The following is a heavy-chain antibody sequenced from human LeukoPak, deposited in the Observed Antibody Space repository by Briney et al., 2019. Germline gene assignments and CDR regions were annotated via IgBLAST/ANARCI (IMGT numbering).Heavy chain of an antibody. D-gene: IGHD3-9*01. CDR2: INPSGGST. J-gene: IGHJ4*02. CDR1: GYTFTSYY. V-gene: IGHV1-46*01. Sequence: ASVKVSCKASGYTFTSYYMHWVRQAPGQGLEWMGIINPSGGSTSYAQKFQSRVTMTRDTSTSTVYMELSSLRSEDTAVYYCARDGGDYDILTGYYNYWGQGTLVTVSS. CDR3: ARDGGDYDILTGYYNY.